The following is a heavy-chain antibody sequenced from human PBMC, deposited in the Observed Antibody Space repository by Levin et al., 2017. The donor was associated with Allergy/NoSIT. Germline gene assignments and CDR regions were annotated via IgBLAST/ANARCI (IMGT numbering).Heavy chain of an antibody. CDR2: IDSDGSTT. D-gene: IGHD6-19*01. Sequence: PGGSLRLSCAASGFSFSSFWMYWVRQAPGKGLVWVSRIDSDGSTTSYADTVKGRFTMSRDNAKNTLYLQMNSLRAEDTAVYYCASGWYPIYFQEWGQGTLVTVSS. V-gene: IGHV3-74*01. CDR3: ASGWYPIYFQE. CDR1: GFSFSSFW. J-gene: IGHJ1*01.